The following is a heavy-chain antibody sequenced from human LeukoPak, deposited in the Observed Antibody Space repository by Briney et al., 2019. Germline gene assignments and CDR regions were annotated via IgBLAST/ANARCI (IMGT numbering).Heavy chain of an antibody. Sequence: GGSLGLSCAASGFTFSSYAMHGVRQAPGKGLEYVSAISSNGDSTYYANSVKGTFTISRDNSKNTLYLQMGSLRPEDMAVYYCARARMPSGDLYYYGMDVWGQGTTVTVSS. D-gene: IGHD3-10*01. V-gene: IGHV3-64*01. CDR2: ISSNGDST. J-gene: IGHJ6*02. CDR1: GFTFSSYA. CDR3: ARARMPSGDLYYYGMDV.